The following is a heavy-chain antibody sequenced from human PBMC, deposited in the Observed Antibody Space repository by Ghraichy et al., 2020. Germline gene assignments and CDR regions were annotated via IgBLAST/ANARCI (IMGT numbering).Heavy chain of an antibody. D-gene: IGHD5-18*01. Sequence: LSLTCAASGFTFSSYGMHWVRQAPGKGLEWVAFIRYDGSNTYYADSVKGRFTISRDSSKNTLFLQMNSLRADDTAVYFCAKDTMDTAMVLDCWGQGTLVTVSS. J-gene: IGHJ4*02. CDR2: IRYDGSNT. CDR1: GFTFSSYG. CDR3: AKDTMDTAMVLDC. V-gene: IGHV3-30*02.